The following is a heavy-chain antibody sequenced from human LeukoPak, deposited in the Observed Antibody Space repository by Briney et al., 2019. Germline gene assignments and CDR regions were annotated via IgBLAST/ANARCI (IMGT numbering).Heavy chain of an antibody. D-gene: IGHD3-9*01. CDR1: GGSISSGDHY. J-gene: IGHJ4*02. CDR2: IYYSGST. CDR3: ARLIDILTGYYYFDY. V-gene: IGHV4-30-4*01. Sequence: SETLSLTCTVSGGSISSGDHYWSWIRQPPGKGLEWIGYIYYSGSTYYNPSLKSRVTISVDTSKNQFSLKLSSVTAADTAVYYCARLIDILTGYYYFDYWGQGTLVTVSS.